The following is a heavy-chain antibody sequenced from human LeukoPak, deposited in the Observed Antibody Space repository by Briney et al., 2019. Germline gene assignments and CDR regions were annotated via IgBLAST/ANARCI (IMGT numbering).Heavy chain of an antibody. CDR1: GFTFSSYS. Sequence: PGGSLRLSCAASGFTFSSYSMNWVRQAPGKGLEWVANIKQDGSEKYYVDSVKGRFTISRDNAKNSLYLQMNSLRAEDTAVYYCARDQWWQLIAVAITSYFDCWGQGTLVTVSS. J-gene: IGHJ4*02. V-gene: IGHV3-7*01. CDR3: ARDQWWQLIAVAITSYFDC. D-gene: IGHD6-19*01. CDR2: IKQDGSEK.